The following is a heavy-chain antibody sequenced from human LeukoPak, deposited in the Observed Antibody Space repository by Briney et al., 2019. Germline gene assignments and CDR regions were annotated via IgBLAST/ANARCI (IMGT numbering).Heavy chain of an antibody. D-gene: IGHD3-9*01. J-gene: IGHJ3*02. CDR3: ARDYDILTGDDAFDI. CDR2: IYHSGST. V-gene: IGHV4-38-2*02. Sequence: SETLSLTCTVSGYSIRSGYYCGWIRQPPGKGLEWIGSIYHSGSTYYNPSLKSRVTISVDTSKNQFSLKLSSVTAADTAVYYCARDYDILTGDDAFDIWGQGTMVTVSS. CDR1: GYSIRSGYY.